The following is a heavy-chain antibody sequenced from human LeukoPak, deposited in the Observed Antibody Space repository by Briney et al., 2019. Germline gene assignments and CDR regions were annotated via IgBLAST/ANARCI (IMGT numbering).Heavy chain of an antibody. CDR3: ARGGGYDLSSYYYYYMDV. CDR1: GYTFTGYY. J-gene: IGHJ6*03. CDR2: INPNSGGT. Sequence: ASVKVSCKASGYTFTGYYMHWVRQAPGQGLEWMGWINPNSGGTNYAQKFQGRVTMTRDTSISTAYMELSRLRSDDTAVYYCARGGGYDLSSYYYYYMDVWGKGTTVTVSS. D-gene: IGHD5-12*01. V-gene: IGHV1-2*02.